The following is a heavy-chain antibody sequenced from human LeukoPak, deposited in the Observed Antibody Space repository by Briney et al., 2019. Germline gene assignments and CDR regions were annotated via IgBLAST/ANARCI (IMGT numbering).Heavy chain of an antibody. J-gene: IGHJ4*02. CDR3: ARETNYYDSL. V-gene: IGHV3-23*01. CDR1: GFTFSSYA. Sequence: GGSLRLSCVASGFTFSSYAMSWVRQAPGKGLEWVSAISGSGGSTYHADSVKGRFTISRDNAKNSLYLQMNSLRAEDTAVYYCARETNYYDSLWGQGTLVTVSS. CDR2: ISGSGGST. D-gene: IGHD3-22*01.